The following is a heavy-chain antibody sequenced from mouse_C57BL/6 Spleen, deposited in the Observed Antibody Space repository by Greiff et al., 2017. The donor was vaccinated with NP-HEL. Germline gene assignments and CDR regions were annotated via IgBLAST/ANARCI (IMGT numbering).Heavy chain of an antibody. D-gene: IGHD5-1-1*01. J-gene: IGHJ1*03. CDR2: IYPGSGNT. CDR1: GYSFTSYY. V-gene: IGHV1-66*01. CDR3: ARDTGGYFDV. Sequence: VQLQQSGPELVKPGASVKISCKASGYSFTSYYIHWVKQRPGQGLEWIGWIYPGSGNTKYNEKFKGKATLTADTSSSTAYMQLGSLTSEDSAVYYCARDTGGYFDVWGTGTTVTVSS.